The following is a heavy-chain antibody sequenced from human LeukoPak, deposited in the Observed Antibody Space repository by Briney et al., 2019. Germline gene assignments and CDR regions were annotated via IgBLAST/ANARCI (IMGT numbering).Heavy chain of an antibody. CDR2: IYYSGST. Sequence: SETLSLTCTVSGGSIRSYYWSWIRQPPGKGLEWIGYIYYSGSTNYNPPLKSRVTISVDTSKNQFSLKLSSVTAADTAVYYCARDKSYYPGAFDIWGQGTMVTVSS. J-gene: IGHJ3*02. CDR3: ARDKSYYPGAFDI. CDR1: GGSIRSYY. V-gene: IGHV4-59*01. D-gene: IGHD3-10*01.